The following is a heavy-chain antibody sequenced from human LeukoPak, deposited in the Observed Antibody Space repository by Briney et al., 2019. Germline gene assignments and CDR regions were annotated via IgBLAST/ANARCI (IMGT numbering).Heavy chain of an antibody. Sequence: GGSLRLSCAASGFTFSSYSMNWVRQAPGKGLEWVSSISSSSSYICYADSVKGRFTISRDNAKNSLYLQMNSLRAEDTAVYYCARVAVAGPAKDYWGQGTLVTVSS. CDR1: GFTFSSYS. D-gene: IGHD6-19*01. CDR2: ISSSSSYI. J-gene: IGHJ4*02. CDR3: ARVAVAGPAKDY. V-gene: IGHV3-21*01.